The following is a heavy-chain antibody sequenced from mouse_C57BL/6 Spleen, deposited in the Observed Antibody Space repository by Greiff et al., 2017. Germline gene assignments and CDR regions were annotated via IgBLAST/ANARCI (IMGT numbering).Heavy chain of an antibody. J-gene: IGHJ3*01. CDR2: IYPGDGDT. D-gene: IGHD1-1*01. V-gene: IGHV1-82*01. CDR1: GYAFSSSW. Sequence: QVQLQQSGPELVKPGASVKISCKASGYAFSSSWLNWVKQRPGKGLEWIGRIYPGDGDTNYNGKFKGKATLTADKSSSTAYMQLSSLTSEDSAVXFCAAFITTTEFAYWGQGTLVTVSA. CDR3: AAFITTTEFAY.